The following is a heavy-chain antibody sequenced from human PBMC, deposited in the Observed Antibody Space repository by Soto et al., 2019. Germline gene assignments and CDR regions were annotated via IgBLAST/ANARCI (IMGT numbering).Heavy chain of an antibody. CDR2: IKSKTDGGTT. CDR1: GFTFSNAW. CDR3: TTDVFTMVRCDY. Sequence: EVQLVESGGGLVKPGGSLRLSCAASGFTFSNAWMSWVRQAPGKGLEWVGRIKSKTDGGTTDYAAPVKGRFTISRDDSKNTLYLQMNSLKTEDTAVCYCTTDVFTMVRCDYWGQGTLVTVSS. J-gene: IGHJ4*02. V-gene: IGHV3-15*01. D-gene: IGHD3-10*01.